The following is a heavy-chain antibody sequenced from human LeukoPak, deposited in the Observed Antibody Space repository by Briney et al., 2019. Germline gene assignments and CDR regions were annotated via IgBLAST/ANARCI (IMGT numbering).Heavy chain of an antibody. J-gene: IGHJ4*02. CDR3: AKDVHSSGWSLDY. V-gene: IGHV3-43*02. CDR2: ISGDGGST. Sequence: GGSLRLSCAASGFTFSSSAMHWVRQAPGKGLEWVSLISGDGGSTYYADSVKGRFTISRDNSKNSLYLQMNSLRTEDTALYYCAKDVHSSGWSLDYWGQGTLVTVSS. CDR1: GFTFSSSA. D-gene: IGHD6-19*01.